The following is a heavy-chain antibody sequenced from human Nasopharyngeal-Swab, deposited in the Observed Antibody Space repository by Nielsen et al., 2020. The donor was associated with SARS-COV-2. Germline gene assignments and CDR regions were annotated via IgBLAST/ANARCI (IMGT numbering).Heavy chain of an antibody. CDR2: IGAAGGT. J-gene: IGHJ6*03. Sequence: GGSLRLSCAASGFTFSSNDMHWVRLPRGKGLEWVSAIGAAGGTYYPDSVKGRFTISRDNSRNTLYLQLNSLRAEDTAIYYCAKRVAGKYYYMDVWGKGTTVTVSS. D-gene: IGHD3-10*01. V-gene: IGHV3-13*01. CDR3: AKRVAGKYYYMDV. CDR1: GFTFSSND.